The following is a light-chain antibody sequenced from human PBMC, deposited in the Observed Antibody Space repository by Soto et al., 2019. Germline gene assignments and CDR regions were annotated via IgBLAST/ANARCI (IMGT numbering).Light chain of an antibody. CDR3: QQTYVDLGT. V-gene: IGKV1-12*01. CDR2: TGS. CDR1: QAIDSW. J-gene: IGKJ1*01. Sequence: DIQMTQSPSSVSASVGDRVTITCRASQAIDSWLAWYQQKPGEAPKLLIFTGSLLHSGVPPRFSGSGSGTDFTLTISSLQPEDFATYYCQQTYVDLGTFSQGTKVDIK.